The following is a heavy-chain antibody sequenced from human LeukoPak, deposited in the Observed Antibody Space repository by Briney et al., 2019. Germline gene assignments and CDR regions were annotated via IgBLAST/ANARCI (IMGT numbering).Heavy chain of an antibody. J-gene: IGHJ6*03. CDR2: IITMFGTA. CDR3: ARSDTAMVHSYYYYKDV. Sequence: SVTVSCKASGGTFSSYAISWVRQAPGQGLEWMGGIITMFGTANYAQKFQGRVTITTDESTSTAYMELSSLRAEDTAVYYCARSDTAMVHSYYYYKDVWGKGTTVTVSS. V-gene: IGHV1-69*05. CDR1: GGTFSSYA. D-gene: IGHD5-18*01.